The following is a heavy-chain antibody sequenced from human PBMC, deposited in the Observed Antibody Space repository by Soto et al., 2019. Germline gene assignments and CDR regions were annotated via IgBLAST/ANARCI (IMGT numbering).Heavy chain of an antibody. CDR1: GFTFSIYA. J-gene: IGHJ4*02. V-gene: IGHV3-23*01. CDR2: ISGSGGNT. CDR3: AKFGRSVGPAKAGSDY. Sequence: HPGGSLRLSCAASGFTFSIYAMSWVGQAPGKGLEWVSGISGSGGNTYYADSVKGLFTISRDNSKNTLYLQMNSLRAGDTAVYFCAKFGRSVGPAKAGSDYWGQGTLGTGSS. D-gene: IGHD1-26*01.